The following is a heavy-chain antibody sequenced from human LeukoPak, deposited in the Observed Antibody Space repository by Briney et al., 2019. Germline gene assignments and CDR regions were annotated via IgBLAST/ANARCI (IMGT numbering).Heavy chain of an antibody. V-gene: IGHV3-48*03. CDR2: ITSSGTTI. Sequence: GGSLRLSCAAPGFTFSNYEINWVRQAPGKGLEWVSYITSSGTTIYSGDSVKGRFTISRDNAKNSVYLQMNSLRAEDTAVYYCVREGVSFDIWGQGTMVTVSS. CDR1: GFTFSNYE. CDR3: VREGVSFDI. J-gene: IGHJ3*02.